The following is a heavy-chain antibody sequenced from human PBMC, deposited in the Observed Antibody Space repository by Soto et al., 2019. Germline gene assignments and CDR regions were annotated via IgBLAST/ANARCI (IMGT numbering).Heavy chain of an antibody. Sequence: GGSLRLSCAASGFTFSSYAMSWVRQAPGKGLEWVSAISGSGGSTYYADSVKGRFTISRDNSKNTLYLQMNSLRAEDTAVYYCAKGAAVAEYYYYYGMDVWGQGTTVTVSS. V-gene: IGHV3-23*01. J-gene: IGHJ6*02. CDR2: ISGSGGST. CDR3: AKGAAVAEYYYYYGMDV. CDR1: GFTFSSYA. D-gene: IGHD6-19*01.